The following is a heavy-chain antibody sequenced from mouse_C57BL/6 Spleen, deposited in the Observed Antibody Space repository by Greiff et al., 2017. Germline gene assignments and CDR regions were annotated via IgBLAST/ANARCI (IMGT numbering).Heavy chain of an antibody. J-gene: IGHJ4*01. CDR1: GYTVTDYY. D-gene: IGHD1-1*01. Sequence: VQLQQSGPELVKPGASVKISCKASGYTVTDYYMNWVKQSHGKSLEWIGDLNPNNGGTSSHQKFKGKATLTVDQSSSTACMELRSLTSDDSAVYYCARGDYYGSSYDYAMDYWGQGTSVTVSA. CDR3: ARGDYYGSSYDYAMDY. CDR2: LNPNNGGT. V-gene: IGHV1-26*01.